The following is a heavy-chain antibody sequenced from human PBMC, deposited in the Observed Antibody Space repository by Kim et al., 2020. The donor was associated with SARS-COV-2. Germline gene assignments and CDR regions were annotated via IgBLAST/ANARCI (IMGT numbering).Heavy chain of an antibody. CDR3: ARDVDTSMVTGFA. J-gene: IGHJ5*02. V-gene: IGHV3-74*01. D-gene: IGHD5-18*01. Sequence: ADSVKGRFTISRDNAKNTLYLQMNSLRAEDTAVYYCARDVDTSMVTGFAWGQGTLVTVSS.